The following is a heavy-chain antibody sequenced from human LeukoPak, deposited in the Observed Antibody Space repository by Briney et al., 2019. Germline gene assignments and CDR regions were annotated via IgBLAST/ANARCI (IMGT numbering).Heavy chain of an antibody. CDR1: GFTFSSYA. CDR3: ARSYSGIYSFFDY. V-gene: IGHV3-30-3*01. D-gene: IGHD1-26*01. J-gene: IGHJ4*02. CDR2: ISYDGSNK. Sequence: GGSLRLSCVASGFTFSSYAMHWVRQAPGKGLEWVAVISYDGSNKYYADSVKGRFTISRDNSKNTLYLQMNSLRAEDTAVYYCARSYSGIYSFFDYWGQGTLVTVSS.